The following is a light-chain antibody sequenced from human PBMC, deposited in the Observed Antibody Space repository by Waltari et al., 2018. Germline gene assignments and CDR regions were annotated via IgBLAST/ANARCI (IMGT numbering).Light chain of an antibody. V-gene: IGKV2-28*01. CDR3: LQSLQAPFT. Sequence: DIVMTQSPLSLPVTPGEPASIACRSSQSLLHNSGYHQVDWYLQKAGQSPQLLIYLGSLRAYGVPDRFSGGGSGTDFTLRISRVEAEDVGIYYCLQSLQAPFTFGPGTTVDIK. CDR2: LGS. J-gene: IGKJ3*01. CDR1: QSLLHNSGYHQ.